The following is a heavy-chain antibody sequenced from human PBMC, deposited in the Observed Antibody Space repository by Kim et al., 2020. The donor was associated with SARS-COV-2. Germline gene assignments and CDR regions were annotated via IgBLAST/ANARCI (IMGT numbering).Heavy chain of an antibody. V-gene: IGHV5-51*01. CDR2: T. J-gene: IGHJ4*02. CDR3: ARLPHTESSDY. Sequence: TRYSPSFQDQVTISADKSISTAYLQWSSLKASDTAMYYCARLPHTESSDYWGQGTLVTVSS. D-gene: IGHD3-10*01.